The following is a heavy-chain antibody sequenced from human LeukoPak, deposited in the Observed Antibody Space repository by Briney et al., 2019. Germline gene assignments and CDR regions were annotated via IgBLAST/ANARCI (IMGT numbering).Heavy chain of an antibody. CDR2: IYYSGST. CDR1: GGSISSYY. V-gene: IGHV4-59*01. CDR3: ARDRRDYGDYHFDY. Sequence: SETLSLTCTVSGGSISSYYWSWIRQPPGKGLEWIGYIYYSGSTNYNPSLKSRVTISVDTSKNQFSLKLSSVTAADTAVYYCARDRRDYGDYHFDYWGQGTLVTVSS. J-gene: IGHJ4*02. D-gene: IGHD4-17*01.